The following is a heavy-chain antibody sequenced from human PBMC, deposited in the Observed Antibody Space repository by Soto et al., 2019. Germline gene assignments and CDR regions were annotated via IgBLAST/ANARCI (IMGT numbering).Heavy chain of an antibody. CDR1: GGSISSYY. V-gene: IGHV4-59*01. Sequence: QVQLQESGPGLVKPSETLSLTCTVSGGSISSYYWSWIRQPPGKGLEWMGYIYYSGSTNYNPSLKSRATISVDTSKNQFSLTLSSVTAADTAVYYCAGWHSSGYYYASFDYWGQGTLVTVSS. CDR2: IYYSGST. D-gene: IGHD3-22*01. J-gene: IGHJ4*02. CDR3: AGWHSSGYYYASFDY.